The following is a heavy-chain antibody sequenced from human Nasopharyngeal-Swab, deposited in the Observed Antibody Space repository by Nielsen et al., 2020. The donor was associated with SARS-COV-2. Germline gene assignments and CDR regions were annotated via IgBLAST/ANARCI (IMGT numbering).Heavy chain of an antibody. CDR3: ARDRAYSNYATYMDV. CDR2: INAGNGNT. V-gene: IGHV1-3*01. Sequence: ASVKVSCKASGYTFTSYAMHWVRQAPGQRLEWMRWINAGNGNTKYSQKFQGRVTITRDTSASTAYMELSSLRSEDTAVYYCARDRAYSNYATYMDVWGKGTTVTVSS. CDR1: GYTFTSYA. D-gene: IGHD4-11*01. J-gene: IGHJ6*03.